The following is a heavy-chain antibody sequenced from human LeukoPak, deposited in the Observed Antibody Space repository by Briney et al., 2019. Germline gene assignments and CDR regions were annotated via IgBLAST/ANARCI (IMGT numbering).Heavy chain of an antibody. J-gene: IGHJ4*02. CDR3: ARGSTGYYFDY. D-gene: IGHD3-10*01. CDR1: GFTFDDYG. V-gene: IGHV3-20*04. Sequence: PGGSLRLSCAASGFTFDDYGMSWVRQAPGKGLEWVSGINWNGGSTGYADSVEGRFTISRDNAKNSLHLQMNSLRAEDTALYYCARGSTGYYFDYWGQGTLVTVSS. CDR2: INWNGGST.